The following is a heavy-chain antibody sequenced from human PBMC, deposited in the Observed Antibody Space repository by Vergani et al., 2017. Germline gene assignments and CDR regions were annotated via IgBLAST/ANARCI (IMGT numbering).Heavy chain of an antibody. CDR2: IYYSGST. D-gene: IGHD3-10*01. J-gene: IGHJ6*02. V-gene: IGHV4-59*08. CDR1: GGSISSYY. CDR3: ARLVRAHYYDDGMDV. Sequence: QVQLQESGPGLVKPSETLSLTCTVSGGSISSYYWSWIRQPPWKGLEWIGYIYYSGSTNYNPSHESRVTISVDTSNNQFSLKRSSVTAADTAVYYWARLVRAHYYDDGMDVWGQGP.